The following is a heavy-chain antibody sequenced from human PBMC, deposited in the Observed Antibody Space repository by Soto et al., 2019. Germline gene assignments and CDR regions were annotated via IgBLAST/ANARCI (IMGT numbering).Heavy chain of an antibody. D-gene: IGHD6-19*01. CDR1: GGTFSSYT. CDR3: ASSPGIAVAGLFDY. CDR2: IIPILGIA. J-gene: IGHJ4*02. V-gene: IGHV1-69*02. Sequence: QVQLVQSGAEVKKPGSSVKVSCKASGGTFSSYTISWVRQAPVQGLEWMGRIIPILGIANYAQKFQGRVTITADKSTSTAYMELSSLRSEDTAVYYCASSPGIAVAGLFDYWGQGTLVTVSS.